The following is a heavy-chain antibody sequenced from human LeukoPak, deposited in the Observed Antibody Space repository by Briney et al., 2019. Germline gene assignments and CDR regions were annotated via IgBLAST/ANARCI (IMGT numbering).Heavy chain of an antibody. V-gene: IGHV4-38-2*01. CDR2: IYHSGST. D-gene: IGHD5-12*01. J-gene: IGHJ5*02. CDR3: ARVDGTVGP. Sequence: SETLSLTCAVSGYSISSGYYWGWIRPPPGKVLEWIGSIYHSGSTYYNPSLKSRVTISVDTSKDQFCLQLSSVTAADTAVYYCARVDGTVGPWGQGTLVTVSS. CDR1: GYSISSGYY.